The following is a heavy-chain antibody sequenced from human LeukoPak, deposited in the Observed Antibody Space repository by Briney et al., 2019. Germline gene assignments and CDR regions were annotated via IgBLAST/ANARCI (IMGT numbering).Heavy chain of an antibody. Sequence: PSETLSLTCAVYGGSFSGYYWSWIRQPPGKGLEWIGEINHSGSTNYNPSLKSRVTISVDTSKNQFSLKLSSVTAADTAVYYCARRRVVARSNWFDPWGQGTLVTVSS. CDR2: INHSGST. D-gene: IGHD2-15*01. CDR3: ARRRVVARSNWFDP. CDR1: GGSFSGYY. V-gene: IGHV4-34*01. J-gene: IGHJ5*02.